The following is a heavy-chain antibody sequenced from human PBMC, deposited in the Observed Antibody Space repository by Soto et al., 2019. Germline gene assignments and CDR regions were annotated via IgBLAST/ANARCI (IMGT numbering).Heavy chain of an antibody. CDR2: ISGSGGST. Sequence: EVQLLESGGGLVQPGGSLRLSCAASGFTFSSYAMSWVRQAPGKGLEWVSRISGSGGSTYYADSVKGRFTISRDNSKNTLYLQMNSLSAEDTAVYYCAKDLKQWLVPGFDYWGQGTLVTVSS. CDR1: GFTFSSYA. CDR3: AKDLKQWLVPGFDY. V-gene: IGHV3-23*01. J-gene: IGHJ4*02. D-gene: IGHD6-19*01.